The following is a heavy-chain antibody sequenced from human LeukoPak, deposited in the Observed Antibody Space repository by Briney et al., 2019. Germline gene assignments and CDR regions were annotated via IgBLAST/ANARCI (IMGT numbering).Heavy chain of an antibody. CDR3: ARVGDYYDSSGYYPLRYWYFDL. J-gene: IGHJ2*01. D-gene: IGHD3-22*01. CDR1: GGSISSYY. V-gene: IGHV4-59*08. Sequence: SETLSLTCTVSGGSISSYYWSWIRQPPGKGLEWIVYIFYSGSTNYNPSLKSRVTISVDTSKNQFSLKLSSVTAADTAVYYCARVGDYYDSSGYYPLRYWYFDLWGRGTLVTVSS. CDR2: IFYSGST.